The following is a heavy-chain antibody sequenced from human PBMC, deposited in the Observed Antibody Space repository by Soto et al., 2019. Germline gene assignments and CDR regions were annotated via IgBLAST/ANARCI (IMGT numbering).Heavy chain of an antibody. CDR3: ARNKLWLLTTDHYYYYGMDV. CDR2: IYYSGST. V-gene: IGHV4-59*01. D-gene: IGHD5-18*01. J-gene: IGHJ6*02. Sequence: QVQLQESGPGLVTHSENLSLTCTVSGGSISSYYWSWIRPPPGKGLEWIGYIYYSGSTNYNPSLQSRVTISVDTSKNQFSLKLSSVTAADTAVYYCARNKLWLLTTDHYYYYGMDVWGQGTTVTVSS. CDR1: GGSISSYY.